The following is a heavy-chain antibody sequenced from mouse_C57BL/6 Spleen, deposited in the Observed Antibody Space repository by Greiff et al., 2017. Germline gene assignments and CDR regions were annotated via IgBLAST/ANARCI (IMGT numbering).Heavy chain of an antibody. CDR1: GYAFSSYW. CDR3: ARGTTVVYWYFDV. Sequence: VKLVESGAELVKPGASVKISCKASGYAFSSYWMNWVKQRPGKGLEWIGQIYPGDGDTNYNGKFKGKATLTADKSSSTAYMQLSSLTSEDSAVYFCARGTTVVYWYFDVWGTGTTVTVSS. J-gene: IGHJ1*03. CDR2: IYPGDGDT. V-gene: IGHV1-80*01. D-gene: IGHD1-1*01.